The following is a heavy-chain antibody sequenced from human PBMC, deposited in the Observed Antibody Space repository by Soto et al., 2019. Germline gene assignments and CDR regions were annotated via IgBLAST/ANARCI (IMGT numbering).Heavy chain of an antibody. D-gene: IGHD6-19*01. J-gene: IGHJ3*02. Sequence: QVQLVESGGGVVQPGRSLRLSCAASGFTFSSYGMHWVRQAPGKGLEWVAVISYDGSNKYYADSVKGRFTISRDNSKNTLYLQMNSLRAEDTAVYYCAKDLPRSDSSGWYGGAFDIWGQGTMVTVSS. V-gene: IGHV3-30*18. CDR2: ISYDGSNK. CDR1: GFTFSSYG. CDR3: AKDLPRSDSSGWYGGAFDI.